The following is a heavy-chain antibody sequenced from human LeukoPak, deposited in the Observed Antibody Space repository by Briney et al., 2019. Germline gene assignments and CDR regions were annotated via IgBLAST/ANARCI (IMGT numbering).Heavy chain of an antibody. CDR2: ISGSAGST. V-gene: IGHV3-23*01. Sequence: GGSLRLSCAASGFTFSNYAMSWFRQAPGKGLDWVSAISGSAGSTYYADSVKGRFTISRDNSRNTLYLQMNSLRAEDTALYYCAKGPASTWYKYYFDYWGQGTLVTVSS. CDR1: GFTFSNYA. D-gene: IGHD6-13*01. CDR3: AKGPASTWYKYYFDY. J-gene: IGHJ4*02.